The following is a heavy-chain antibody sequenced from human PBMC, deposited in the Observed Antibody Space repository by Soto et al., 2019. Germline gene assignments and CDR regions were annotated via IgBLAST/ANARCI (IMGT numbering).Heavy chain of an antibody. V-gene: IGHV3-48*03. D-gene: IGHD1-20*01. Sequence: GGSLRLSCAASGFTFSSYEVNWVRQAPGKGLEWVSYISSSGRLIYYADSAKGRFTISRDNAKNSLYLQMSSLRAEDTAVYFCVRETVSEAFDIWGQGTMVTV. J-gene: IGHJ3*02. CDR3: VRETVSEAFDI. CDR1: GFTFSSYE. CDR2: ISSSGRLI.